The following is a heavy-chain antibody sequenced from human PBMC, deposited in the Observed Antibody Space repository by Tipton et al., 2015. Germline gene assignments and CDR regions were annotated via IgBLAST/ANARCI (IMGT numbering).Heavy chain of an antibody. J-gene: IGHJ4*02. Sequence: TLSLTCTVSGDSMNAYYWSWIRQSPGKGLEWLGFISSSGTTNYNPSLLTRVTMSMDTSKNQFSLKVSSVTAADTAVYYCARHSVAKKVLDYWGQGTLVTVSS. CDR3: ARHSVAKKVLDY. V-gene: IGHV4-59*08. D-gene: IGHD6-19*01. CDR2: ISSSGTT. CDR1: GDSMNAYY.